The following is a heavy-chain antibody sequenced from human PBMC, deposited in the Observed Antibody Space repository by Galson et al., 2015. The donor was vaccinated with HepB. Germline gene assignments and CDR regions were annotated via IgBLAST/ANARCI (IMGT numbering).Heavy chain of an antibody. V-gene: IGHV1-2*02. Sequence: SVKVSCKASGYTFTNFYIHWVRQVPGQGPECMGWVNPNSGATTYTPKLQDRLTMTRDTSLRTVYMELNRLTSDDTAVYYCARDLYDILTGSRLRGYDHFGMDVWGQGTAVTVSS. J-gene: IGHJ6*02. CDR2: VNPNSGAT. CDR1: GYTFTNFY. D-gene: IGHD3-9*01. CDR3: ARDLYDILTGSRLRGYDHFGMDV.